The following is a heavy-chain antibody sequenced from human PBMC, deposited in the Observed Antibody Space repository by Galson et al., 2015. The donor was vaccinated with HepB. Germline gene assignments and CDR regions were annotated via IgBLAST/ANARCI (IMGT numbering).Heavy chain of an antibody. D-gene: IGHD4/OR15-4a*01. Sequence: TLSLTCAVSGYSISSGYYWGWIRQPPGKGLEWIGNIYQSGSTNYNPSLKSRVTISVDTSKNHFSLRLSSVTAADTAVYFCARDRTMGKTTVFDYWGQGTLVTVSS. CDR3: ARDRTMGKTTVFDY. CDR2: IYQSGST. J-gene: IGHJ4*02. V-gene: IGHV4-38-2*02. CDR1: GYSISSGYY.